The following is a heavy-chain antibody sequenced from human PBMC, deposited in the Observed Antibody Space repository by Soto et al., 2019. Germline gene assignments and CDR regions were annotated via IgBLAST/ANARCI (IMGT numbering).Heavy chain of an antibody. D-gene: IGHD5-12*01. CDR3: AKNGYTRFDY. Sequence: QVQLQESGPGLVKPSGTLSLTCAVSGGSISSENWWSWVRQSPGKGLEWIGEIYHRGSTNLSPSLKSRVSISVDKSKNQFSLNLTSVTAADTAVYYCAKNGYTRFDYWGQGILVTVSS. V-gene: IGHV4-4*02. J-gene: IGHJ4*02. CDR2: IYHRGST. CDR1: GGSISSENW.